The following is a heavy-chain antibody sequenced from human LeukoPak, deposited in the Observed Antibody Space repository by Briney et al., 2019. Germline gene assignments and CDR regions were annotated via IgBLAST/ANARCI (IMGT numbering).Heavy chain of an antibody. Sequence: SETLSLTCAVSGYSISSGYYWDWIRQPPGKGLEWIGSIYHSGSTYYNPSLKSRVTISVDTSKNQFSLKLSSVTAADTAVYYCARALGYCSSTSCYTPIDYWGQGTLVTASS. J-gene: IGHJ4*02. CDR1: GYSISSGYY. V-gene: IGHV4-38-2*01. CDR3: ARALGYCSSTSCYTPIDY. D-gene: IGHD2-2*02. CDR2: IYHSGST.